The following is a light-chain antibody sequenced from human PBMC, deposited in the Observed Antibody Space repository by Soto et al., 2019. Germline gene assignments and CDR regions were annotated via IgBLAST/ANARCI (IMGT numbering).Light chain of an antibody. CDR3: QQYYTTPYT. V-gene: IGKV4-1*01. CDR2: WAS. CDR1: QSVLYSSSNKNY. Sequence: DIVMTQSPDSLAVSLGERATINCKSSQSVLYSSSNKNYLAWYQQKPGQPPKLLIHWASTRESGVPGRFSGSGSGTDFTLTISSLQAEDVAVYYCQQYYTTPYTFGQGTKLEIK. J-gene: IGKJ2*01.